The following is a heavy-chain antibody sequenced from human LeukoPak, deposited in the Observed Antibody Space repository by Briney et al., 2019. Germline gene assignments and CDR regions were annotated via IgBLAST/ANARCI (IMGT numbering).Heavy chain of an antibody. Sequence: GGSLRLSCAASGFTVNNAWMTWVRQAPGKGLEWVGRIKSKTDGGTTDFAAPVNGGFTISRDDSENTLYLQMNSLKAEDTAIYYCTTARGYSAYEYWGRGTMVTVSS. CDR3: TTARGYSAYEY. CDR2: IKSKTDGGTT. D-gene: IGHD5-12*01. J-gene: IGHJ3*01. V-gene: IGHV3-15*01. CDR1: GFTVNNAW.